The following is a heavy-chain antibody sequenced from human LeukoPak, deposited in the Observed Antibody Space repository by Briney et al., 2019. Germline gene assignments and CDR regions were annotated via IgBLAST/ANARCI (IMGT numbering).Heavy chain of an antibody. CDR1: GGSFSGYY. J-gene: IGHJ4*02. V-gene: IGHV4-34*01. D-gene: IGHD3-16*02. CDR3: ARGRGYNSFDY. CDR2: INHSGGT. Sequence: SETLSLTCAVYGGSFSGYYWSWIRQPPGKGLEWIGEINHSGGTNYNPSLKSRVTISVDTSKNQFSLKLTSVTSADTAVYYCARGRGYNSFDYWGQGTLVTVSS.